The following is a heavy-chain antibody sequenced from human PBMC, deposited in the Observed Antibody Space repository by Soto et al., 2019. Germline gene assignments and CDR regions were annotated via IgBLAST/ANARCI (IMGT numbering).Heavy chain of an antibody. CDR1: GGSINYYY. Sequence: PSETLSLTCTVSGGSINYYYWSWIRQPPGKGLEWIGYIYSSGSTNYNPSLKSRVTISVDTSKNQFSLRPRSVTAADTAVYYCARCLKYSSPDYWGQGTLVTVSS. D-gene: IGHD6-13*01. J-gene: IGHJ4*02. V-gene: IGHV4-59*01. CDR3: ARCLKYSSPDY. CDR2: IYSSGST.